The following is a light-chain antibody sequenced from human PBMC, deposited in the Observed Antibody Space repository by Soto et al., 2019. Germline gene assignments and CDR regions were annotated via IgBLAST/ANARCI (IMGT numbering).Light chain of an antibody. V-gene: IGLV2-14*01. J-gene: IGLJ2*01. CDR2: EVS. CDR3: SSYTNSHTLVV. CDR1: SSDVGGYNY. Sequence: QSALTQPASVSGSPGQSITISCTGTSSDVGGYNYVSWYQQHPGKVPKLMIYEVSNRPSGVSNRFSGSKSGNTASLTISGLQAEDEADYYCSSYTNSHTLVVFGGGTKLTVL.